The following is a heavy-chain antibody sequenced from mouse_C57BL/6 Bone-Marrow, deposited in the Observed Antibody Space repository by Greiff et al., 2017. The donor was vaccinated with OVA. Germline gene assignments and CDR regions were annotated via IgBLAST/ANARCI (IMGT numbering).Heavy chain of an antibody. J-gene: IGHJ3*01. CDR2: IDPSDSYT. V-gene: IGHV1-50*01. CDR3: AREEPPWFAY. Sequence: VQLQQSGAELVKPGASVKLSCKASGYTFTSYWMQWVKQRPGQGLEWIGEIDPSDSYTNYNQKFKGKATLTVDTSSSTAYMQLSSLTSEDSAVYYCAREEPPWFAYWGQGTLVTVSA. CDR1: GYTFTSYW.